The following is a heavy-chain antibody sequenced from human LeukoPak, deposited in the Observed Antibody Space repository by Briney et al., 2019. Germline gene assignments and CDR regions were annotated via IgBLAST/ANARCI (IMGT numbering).Heavy chain of an antibody. CDR1: GFTVSNNY. CDR2: IYSGGST. Sequence: GGSLRLSCAASGFTVSNNYMSWVRQAPGKGLEWVSVIYSGGSTYYADSVKGRFTISRDNSKNTLYLQMNSLRAEDTAVYYCARSIAARPYYFDYWGQGTLVTVSS. J-gene: IGHJ4*02. D-gene: IGHD6-6*01. CDR3: ARSIAARPYYFDY. V-gene: IGHV3-53*01.